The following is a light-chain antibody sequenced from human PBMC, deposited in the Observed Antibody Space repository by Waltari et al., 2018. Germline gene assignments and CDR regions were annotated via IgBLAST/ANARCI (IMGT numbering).Light chain of an antibody. CDR3: MQATQWPLT. J-gene: IGKJ1*01. CDR2: KVF. CDR1: QSLVHSDGKTY. Sequence: SLPVTLGQPATISCRSSQSLVHSDGKTYLNWFQQRPGQSPRRLIYKVFNRDSGVPDRFSGSGSGTDFTLKISRVEAEDVGTYYCMQATQWPLTFGQGTKVEIK. V-gene: IGKV2-30*02.